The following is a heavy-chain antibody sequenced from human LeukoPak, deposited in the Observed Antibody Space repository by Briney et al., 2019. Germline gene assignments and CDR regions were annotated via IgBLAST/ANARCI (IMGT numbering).Heavy chain of an antibody. D-gene: IGHD3-16*01. J-gene: IGHJ3*02. V-gene: IGHV1-46*01. CDR2: INPSGGST. CDR1: GYTFTSYY. CDR3: ARMVWGSSDSDDAFDI. Sequence: ASVKVSCKASGYTFTSYYMHWVRQAPGQGLEWMGIINPSGGSTSYAQKFQGRVTMTRDTSISTAYMELSSLRSEDTAVYYCARMVWGSSDSDDAFDIWGQGTMVTVSS.